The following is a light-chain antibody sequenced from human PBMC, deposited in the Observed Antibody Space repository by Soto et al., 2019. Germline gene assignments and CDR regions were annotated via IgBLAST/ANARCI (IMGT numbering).Light chain of an antibody. Sequence: QPVLTQPPSASGSPGQSVTISCTGTSSDVGGYNYVSWYQQHPGKAPKLMIYEVSKRPSGVPDRFSGSKSGNTASLTVSGLQAEDEADYYCNSYSGSNNFARVFGGGTKLTVL. J-gene: IGLJ2*01. CDR3: NSYSGSNNFARV. CDR2: EVS. V-gene: IGLV2-8*01. CDR1: SSDVGGYNY.